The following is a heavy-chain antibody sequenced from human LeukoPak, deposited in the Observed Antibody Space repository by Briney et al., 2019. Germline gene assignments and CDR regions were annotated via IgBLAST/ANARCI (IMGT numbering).Heavy chain of an antibody. CDR1: GFTFSIYA. CDR3: ARNYYDSSAYYYFDY. Sequence: PGRSLRLSCAASGFTFSIYAMHWVRQAPGKGLEWAAVMSYDGSNKYYADSVKGRFTISRGNSKNTLYLQMNSLRAEDTTVYYCARNYYDSSAYYYFDYWGQGTLVTVSS. J-gene: IGHJ4*02. D-gene: IGHD3-22*01. CDR2: MSYDGSNK. V-gene: IGHV3-30*14.